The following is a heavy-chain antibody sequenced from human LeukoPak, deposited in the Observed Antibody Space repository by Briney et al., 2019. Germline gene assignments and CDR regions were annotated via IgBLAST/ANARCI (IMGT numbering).Heavy chain of an antibody. J-gene: IGHJ4*02. V-gene: IGHV4-39*01. CDR2: IYYTGTT. D-gene: IGHD2-2*01. CDR1: RGSITNSSCY. Sequence: SETLSLTCAVFRGSITNSSCYWGWIRQPPGKGLEWIGGIYYTGTTYYSPSLNSRITISMDTSKNQFSLRLASVTAADTALYYCARRAVVPAAVSYFDDWGQGTLVTVSS. CDR3: ARRAVVPAAVSYFDD.